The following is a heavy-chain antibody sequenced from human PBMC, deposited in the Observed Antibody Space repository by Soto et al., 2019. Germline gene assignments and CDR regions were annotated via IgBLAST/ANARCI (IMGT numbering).Heavy chain of an antibody. CDR2: SRKKTNSYTT. Sequence: EVQLVESGGGLVQPGGSLRLSCVGSGFTLSDHYMDWVRQAPGKGLEWAGRSRKKTNSYTTEYAASVKGRFTISGDDSKIPVFLQMNSLKTEDTAVYYCGRVGVGTVPGRDYYSIDVWGQGTTVTVS. J-gene: IGHJ6*02. D-gene: IGHD2-21*02. CDR3: GRVGVGTVPGRDYYSIDV. V-gene: IGHV3-72*01. CDR1: GFTLSDHY.